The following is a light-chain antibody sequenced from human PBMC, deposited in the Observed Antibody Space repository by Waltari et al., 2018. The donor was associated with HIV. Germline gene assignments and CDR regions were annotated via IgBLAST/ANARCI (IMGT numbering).Light chain of an antibody. V-gene: IGLV6-57*03. Sequence: NFMLTQPHSVSESPGKTVAISCTRSSGSIASNYVQWYQQRPGSAPTTVIYEDNQRPSGVPDRFSGSIDSSSNSASLTISGLKTDDEADYYCQSYDSNNWVFGGGTKLTVL. J-gene: IGLJ3*02. CDR3: QSYDSNNWV. CDR2: EDN. CDR1: SGSIASNY.